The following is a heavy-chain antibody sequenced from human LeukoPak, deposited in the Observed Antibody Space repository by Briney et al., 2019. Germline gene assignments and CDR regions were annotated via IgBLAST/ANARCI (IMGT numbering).Heavy chain of an antibody. J-gene: IGHJ4*02. CDR1: GFTFSSYG. D-gene: IGHD3-10*01. V-gene: IGHV3-30*03. CDR3: ASSYGSGSYYPYYFDY. CDR2: ISYDGSNK. Sequence: GGSLRLSCAASGFTFSSYGMHWVRQAPGKGLEWVAVISYDGSNKNYADSVKGRFTISRNNSKNTVYLQMNSLRAEDTAVYYCASSYGSGSYYPYYFDYWGQGTLVTVSS.